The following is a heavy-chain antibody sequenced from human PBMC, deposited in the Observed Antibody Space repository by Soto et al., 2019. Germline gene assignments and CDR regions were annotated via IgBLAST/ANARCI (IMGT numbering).Heavy chain of an antibody. CDR3: AKQNATYGSAMDV. V-gene: IGHV3-33*06. Sequence: GGSLRLSCAASGFTFSSYGMHWVRQAPGKGLEWVAVIWYDGSNKYYADSVKGRFTISRDNSKDSLFLQMNSLRAEDTALYYCAKQNATYGSAMDVWGQGTTVTVSS. CDR2: IWYDGSNK. J-gene: IGHJ6*02. D-gene: IGHD3-10*01. CDR1: GFTFSSYG.